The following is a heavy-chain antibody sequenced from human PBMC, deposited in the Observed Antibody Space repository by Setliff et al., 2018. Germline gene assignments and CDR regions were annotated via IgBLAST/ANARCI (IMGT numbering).Heavy chain of an antibody. J-gene: IGHJ4*02. Sequence: ASVKVSCKTSGYTFTNYGITWVRQAPGQGLEWMGWINNYSFKTNYPQKFLGRVTVTTDTSTGTAYMELGSLTSADTAVYYCSRLVRYCTTTTCQSVPGAEVWGQGTLVTVSS. CDR2: INNYSFKT. CDR1: GYTFTNYG. CDR3: SRLVRYCTTTTCQSVPGAEV. D-gene: IGHD2-8*01. V-gene: IGHV1-18*01.